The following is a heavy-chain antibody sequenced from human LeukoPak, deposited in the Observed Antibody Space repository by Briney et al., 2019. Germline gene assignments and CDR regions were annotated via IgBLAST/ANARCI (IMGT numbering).Heavy chain of an antibody. J-gene: IGHJ4*02. CDR1: GYTFTGYY. Sequence: ASVKVSCKASGYTFTGYYMHWVRQAPGQGLEWMGWINPNSGGTNYAQKFQGRVTMTRDTSISTAYMELSRLRSDDTAVYYCAREGDTYYYDSSGYSSWGQGTLVTVSS. CDR3: AREGDTYYYDSSGYSS. V-gene: IGHV1-2*02. D-gene: IGHD3-22*01. CDR2: INPNSGGT.